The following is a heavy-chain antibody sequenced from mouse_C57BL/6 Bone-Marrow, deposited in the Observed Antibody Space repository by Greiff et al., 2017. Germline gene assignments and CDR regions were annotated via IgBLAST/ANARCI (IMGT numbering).Heavy chain of an antibody. CDR1: GFTFSDSG. CDR3: ARRTGFDH. Sequence: EVQRVESGGGLVKPGGSLKLSCAASGFTFSDSGMHWVRQAPEKGLAWVAYISSGSSIIYYAVTVQGRFTISRDKAKNTLFLQMTRLRSGDTAMYYCARRTGFDHWGQGTTLTVSS. D-gene: IGHD4-1*01. V-gene: IGHV5-17*01. J-gene: IGHJ2*01. CDR2: ISSGSSII.